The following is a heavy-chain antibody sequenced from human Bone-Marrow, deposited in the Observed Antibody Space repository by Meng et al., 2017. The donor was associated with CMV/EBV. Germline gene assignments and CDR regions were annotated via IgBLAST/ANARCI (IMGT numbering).Heavy chain of an antibody. V-gene: IGHV5-51*01. CDR2: IYPGDSDT. J-gene: IGHJ6*02. CDR1: GYSFTSYW. CDR3: ARSNYYDSSGYSYYYYGMDV. D-gene: IGHD3-22*01. Sequence: KVSCKGSGYSFTSYWIGWVRQMPGKGLEWMGIIYPGDSDTRHSPSFQGQVTISADKSISTAYLQWSSLKASDTAMYYCARSNYYDSSGYSYYYYGMDVWGQGTTVTVSS.